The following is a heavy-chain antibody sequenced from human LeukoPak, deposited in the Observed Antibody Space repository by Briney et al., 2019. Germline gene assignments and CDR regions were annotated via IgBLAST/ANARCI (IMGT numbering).Heavy chain of an antibody. CDR1: GYTFTSYG. D-gene: IGHD3-22*01. Sequence: GASVKVSCKASGYTFTSYGISWVRQAPGQGLEWMGWISAYNGNTNYAQKLQGRVTMTTDTSTSTAYMELSRLRSDDTAVYYCARGDGYFRRTYYYYGMDVWGQGTTVTVSS. CDR2: ISAYNGNT. V-gene: IGHV1-18*01. J-gene: IGHJ6*02. CDR3: ARGDGYFRRTYYYYGMDV.